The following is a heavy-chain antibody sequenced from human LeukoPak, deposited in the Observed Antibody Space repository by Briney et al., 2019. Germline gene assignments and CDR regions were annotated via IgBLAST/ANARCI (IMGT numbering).Heavy chain of an antibody. CDR3: ARAYYYDSSAAIDY. Sequence: SETLSLTCGVYGGSFSGYYWDWIRQPPGMGLEWIGEINHRGGTGYNPSLKSRVTMSVDTSKNVFSLKLTSVTAADTAVYYCARAYYYDSSAAIDYWGQGILVTVSS. V-gene: IGHV4-34*01. J-gene: IGHJ4*02. D-gene: IGHD3-22*01. CDR2: INHRGGT. CDR1: GGSFSGYY.